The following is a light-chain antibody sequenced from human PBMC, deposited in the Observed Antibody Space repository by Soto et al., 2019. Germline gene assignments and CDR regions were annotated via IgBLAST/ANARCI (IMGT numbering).Light chain of an antibody. Sequence: QSALTQPPSVSGSPGQSVTISCTGTSSDVGSYNRVSWYQQPPGTAPKLMIYEVSNRPSGVPDRFSGSKSGNTASLTISVLQAEDEAEYYCSAYTSSSTYVVFGGGTKLTVL. V-gene: IGLV2-18*02. CDR3: SAYTSSSTYVV. CDR1: SSDVGSYNR. J-gene: IGLJ2*01. CDR2: EVS.